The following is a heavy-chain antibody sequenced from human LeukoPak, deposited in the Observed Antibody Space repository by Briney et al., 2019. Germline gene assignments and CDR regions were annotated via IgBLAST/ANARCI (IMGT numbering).Heavy chain of an antibody. CDR3: ALYDFWTLGGY. D-gene: IGHD3-3*01. CDR1: GFTFSSYG. CDR2: IWYDGSNK. V-gene: IGHV3-33*01. J-gene: IGHJ4*02. Sequence: PGGSLRLSCAASGFTFSSYGMHWVRQAPGKGLEWVAVIWYDGSNKYYADSVKGRFTISRDNSKNTLYLQMNSLRAEDTAVYYCALYDFWTLGGYWGQGTLVTVSS.